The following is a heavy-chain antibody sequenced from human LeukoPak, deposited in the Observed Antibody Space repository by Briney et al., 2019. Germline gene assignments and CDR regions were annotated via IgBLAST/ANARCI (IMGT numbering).Heavy chain of an antibody. CDR2: IYSGGST. CDR1: GFTVSSNY. D-gene: IGHD5-24*01. Sequence: PGGSLRLSCAASGFTVSSNYMSWVRQAPGKGLEWVSVIYSGGSTYYADSVKGRFTISRDNSKNTLYLQMNSLRAEDTAVYYCARDLVPQRWLQTLGYWGQGTLVTVSS. V-gene: IGHV3-53*01. J-gene: IGHJ4*02. CDR3: ARDLVPQRWLQTLGY.